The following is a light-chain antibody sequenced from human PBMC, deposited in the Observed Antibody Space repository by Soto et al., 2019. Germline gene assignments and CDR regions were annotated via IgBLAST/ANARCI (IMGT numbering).Light chain of an antibody. CDR1: SSDVGGYNY. J-gene: IGLJ2*01. CDR2: DVI. V-gene: IGLV2-14*03. CDR3: SSYTSSSTYVV. Sequence: QSALTQPASVSGSPGQSITISCTGTSSDVGGYNYVSWYQQHPGKAPKLMIYDVINRPSGVSNRFSGSKSGNSASLTISGLQAEDEADYYCSSYTSSSTYVVSGGGTQLTVL.